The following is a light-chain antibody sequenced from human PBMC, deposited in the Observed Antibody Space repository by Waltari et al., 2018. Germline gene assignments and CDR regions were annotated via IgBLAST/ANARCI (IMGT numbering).Light chain of an antibody. CDR2: DTS. CDR3: QQYNNWPLT. CDR1: PSVRSY. Sequence: EIVLTQSPATLSLSPGERATLSCRASPSVRSYLAWYQQKPGQAPRLLIYDTSNRASGIPARFSGSGSGTDFSLSISSLEPEDFAVYYCQQYNNWPLTFGPGTKVDIK. V-gene: IGKV3-11*01. J-gene: IGKJ3*01.